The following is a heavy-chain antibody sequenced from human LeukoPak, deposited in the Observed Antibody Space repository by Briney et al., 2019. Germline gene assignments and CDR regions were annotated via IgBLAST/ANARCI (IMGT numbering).Heavy chain of an antibody. J-gene: IGHJ4*02. CDR3: ARSRGAGPAAYFDY. CDR2: ISNSGSYT. V-gene: IGHV3-11*03. Sequence: LSLTCTASGGSISSSSYYWGWIRQPPGKGLEWVSYISNSGSYTNYADSVKGRFTMSRDNAKNSLYLQMRSLRAEHTAVYYCARSRGAGPAAYFDYWGQGTLITVSS. D-gene: IGHD6-19*01. CDR1: GGSISSSSYY.